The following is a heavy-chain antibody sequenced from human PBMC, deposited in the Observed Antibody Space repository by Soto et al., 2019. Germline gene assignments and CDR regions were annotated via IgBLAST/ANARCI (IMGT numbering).Heavy chain of an antibody. J-gene: IGHJ6*02. D-gene: IGHD6-13*01. V-gene: IGHV4-59*01. CDR1: GGSISSYY. CDR2: IYYSGST. Sequence: SETLSLTCTVSGGSISSYYWSWIRQPPGKGLEWIGYIYYSGSTNYNPSLKSRVTISVDTSKNQFSLKLSSVTAADTAVYYCARGLEQQLVPYYYYGMDVWGQGTTVTVSS. CDR3: ARGLEQQLVPYYYYGMDV.